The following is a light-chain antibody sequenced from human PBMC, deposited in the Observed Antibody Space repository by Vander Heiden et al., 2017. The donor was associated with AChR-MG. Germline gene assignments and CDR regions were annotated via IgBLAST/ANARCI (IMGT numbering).Light chain of an antibody. CDR3: QQCRVWPST. V-gene: IGKV3-11*01. Sequence: EIVLTQSPATLSLSPGERATLSCRASQSVASYLAWYQQKPGQAPRLLIYDASNRATGIPARFSGSGSGTDFTLTISSLEPEDFAVYYCQQCRVWPSTFGQRTQLEIK. CDR1: QSVASY. J-gene: IGKJ2*01. CDR2: DAS.